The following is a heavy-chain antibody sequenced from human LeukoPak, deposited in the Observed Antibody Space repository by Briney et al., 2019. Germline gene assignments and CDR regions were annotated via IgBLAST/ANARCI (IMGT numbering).Heavy chain of an antibody. CDR2: IYYSGST. J-gene: IGHJ6*03. CDR3: ASFGVPAALDYYYMDV. Sequence: PETLSLTCTVSGGSISSYYWSWIRQPPGKGLEWIGYIYYSGSTNYNPSLKSRVTISVDTSKNQFSLKLSSVTAADTAVYYCASFGVPAALDYYYMDVWGKGTTVTVSS. D-gene: IGHD2-2*01. V-gene: IGHV4-59*01. CDR1: GGSISSYY.